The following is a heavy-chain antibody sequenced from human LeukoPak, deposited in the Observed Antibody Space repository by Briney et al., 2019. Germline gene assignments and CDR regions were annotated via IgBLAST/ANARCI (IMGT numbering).Heavy chain of an antibody. Sequence: ASVKVSCKASGYTFTSHDLSWARQAPGQGLESMGWISIYSGNTNYAQKFQDRISMTTDTSTNTAYMELRSLKSDDTAVYYCARDPGGTWGFDYWGQGALVTVSS. D-gene: IGHD7-27*01. CDR3: ARDPGGTWGFDY. CDR2: ISIYSGNT. V-gene: IGHV1-18*01. CDR1: GYTFTSHD. J-gene: IGHJ4*02.